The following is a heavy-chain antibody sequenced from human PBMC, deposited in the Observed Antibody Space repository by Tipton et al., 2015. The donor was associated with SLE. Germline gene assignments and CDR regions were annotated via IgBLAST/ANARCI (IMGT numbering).Heavy chain of an antibody. Sequence: QLVQSGAEVKKPGASVRVSCKASGYTFTGYYIHWVRQAPGQGLEYMGWINPYNGGANSVQKFQGRVTMTMDTSISTAYMELSGLTPEDTAMYYCARAKWEPDYWGRGTLVTVSS. J-gene: IGHJ4*02. V-gene: IGHV1-2*02. CDR1: GYTFTGYY. CDR2: INPYNGGA. CDR3: ARAKWEPDY. D-gene: IGHD1-26*01.